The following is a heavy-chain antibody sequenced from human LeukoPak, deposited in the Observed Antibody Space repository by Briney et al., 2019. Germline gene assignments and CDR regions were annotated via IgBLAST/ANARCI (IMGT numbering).Heavy chain of an antibody. D-gene: IGHD2-21*01. V-gene: IGHV3-21*01. CDR2: ISSSNDYI. J-gene: IGHJ4*02. CDR3: ARDHPGIKLWHYFDY. Sequence: GGSLRLSCAASGFIFSSYNMNWVRQAPGKGLEWVSSISSSNDYIYYADSVKGRFTISRDNAKNSLYLQMNSLRAEDTAVYYCARDHPGIKLWHYFDYWGQGTLVTVSS. CDR1: GFIFSSYN.